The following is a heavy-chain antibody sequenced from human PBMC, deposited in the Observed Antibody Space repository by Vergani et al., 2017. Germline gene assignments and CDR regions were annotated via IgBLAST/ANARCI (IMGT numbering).Heavy chain of an antibody. CDR3: ARGDSSGYYPND. Sequence: QVQLQESGPGLVKPSQTLSLTCTVSGGSISSGGYYWSWIRQHPGKGLEWIGYIYYSGSTYYNPSLKSRVTISVDTSKNQFSLKLSSVTAAYTAVYYCARGDSSGYYPNDWGQGTLVTVSS. J-gene: IGHJ4*02. CDR2: IYYSGST. D-gene: IGHD3-22*01. CDR1: GGSISSGGYY. V-gene: IGHV4-31*03.